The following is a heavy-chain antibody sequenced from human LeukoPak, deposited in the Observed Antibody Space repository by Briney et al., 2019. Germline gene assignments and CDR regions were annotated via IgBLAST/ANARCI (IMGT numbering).Heavy chain of an antibody. CDR1: GGSISSSGYY. V-gene: IGHV4-39*07. CDR2: VHLSGRT. CDR3: AREGGPYRPLDY. Sequence: SETLSLTCTVSGGSISSSGYYWGWIRQPPGEGLEWIGEVHLSGRTNYNPSLESRVTMSVDMSENHISLKLTSVTAADTAVYYCAREGGPYRPLDYSGQGTLVTVSS. J-gene: IGHJ4*02.